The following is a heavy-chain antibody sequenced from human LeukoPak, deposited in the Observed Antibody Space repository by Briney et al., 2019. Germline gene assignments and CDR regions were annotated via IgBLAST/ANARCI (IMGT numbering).Heavy chain of an antibody. D-gene: IGHD5-18*01. V-gene: IGHV4-39*07. CDR3: ARTTVGTAIVGAY. CDR1: GGSISSSSYY. J-gene: IGHJ4*02. CDR2: IYHSGST. Sequence: SETLSLTCTVSGGSISSSSYYWGWIRQPPGKGLEWIGSIYHSGSTHYNPSLKSRVTVSVDPSKNQFSLKLNSVTAADTAVYYCARTTVGTAIVGAYWGQGTLVTVSS.